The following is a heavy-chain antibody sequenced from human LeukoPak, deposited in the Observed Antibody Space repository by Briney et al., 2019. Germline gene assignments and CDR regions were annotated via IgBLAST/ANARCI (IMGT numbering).Heavy chain of an antibody. CDR1: GYTFTGYY. V-gene: IGHV1-2*02. CDR3: AKDFRYCGGGCVRGSPDY. J-gene: IGHJ4*02. D-gene: IGHD2-21*02. Sequence: ASVKVSCKASGYTFTGYYMHWVRQAPGQGLEWMGWINPNSGGTKYAQKFQGRVTMTRDTSINTAYMELSSLRAEDTAVYYCAKDFRYCGGGCVRGSPDYWGQGTLVTVSS. CDR2: INPNSGGT.